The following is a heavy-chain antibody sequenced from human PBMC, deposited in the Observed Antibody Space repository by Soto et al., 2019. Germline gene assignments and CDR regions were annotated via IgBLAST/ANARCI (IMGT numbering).Heavy chain of an antibody. Sequence: ASVKVSCKASGYTFTGYYMHWVRQAPGQGLEWMGWINPNSGGTNYAQKFQGWVTMTRDTSISTAYMELSRLRSDDTAVYYCARTSPYYYYMDFWGKGTTVTVSS. J-gene: IGHJ6*03. V-gene: IGHV1-2*04. CDR3: ARTSPYYYYMDF. CDR2: INPNSGGT. CDR1: GYTFTGYY.